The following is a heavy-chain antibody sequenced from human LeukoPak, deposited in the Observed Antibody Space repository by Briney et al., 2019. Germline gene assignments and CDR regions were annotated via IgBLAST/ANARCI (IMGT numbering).Heavy chain of an antibody. CDR1: GYSFTSYW. V-gene: IGHV5-51*01. J-gene: IGHJ4*02. Sequence: GESLKISCKGSGYSFTSYWIGWVRQMPGKGLEWMGIIYPGDSDTRYSPSFQGQVTISADKSISTAYLQWSSLKASDTAMYYCARIPHYGGNAGPCEFDYWGQGTLVTVSS. D-gene: IGHD4-23*01. CDR2: IYPGDSDT. CDR3: ARIPHYGGNAGPCEFDY.